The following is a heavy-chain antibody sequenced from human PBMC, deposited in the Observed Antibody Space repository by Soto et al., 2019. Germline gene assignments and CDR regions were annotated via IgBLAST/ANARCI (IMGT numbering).Heavy chain of an antibody. V-gene: IGHV3-11*01. CDR3: ARDGVTSPSDY. J-gene: IGHJ4*02. Sequence: QVQLVASGGGLVKPGGSQRLSCAASGFIFSDYYFSWIRQAPGKGLEWLSYISSSGETIYYADSVKGRFTMSRDNAKNSVYLQMDSLRVEDTAVYYCARDGVTSPSDYWGQGTLVTVSS. D-gene: IGHD6-6*01. CDR1: GFIFSDYY. CDR2: ISSSGETI.